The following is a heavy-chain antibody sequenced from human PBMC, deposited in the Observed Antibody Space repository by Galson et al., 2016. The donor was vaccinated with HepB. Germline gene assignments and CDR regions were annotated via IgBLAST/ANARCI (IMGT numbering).Heavy chain of an antibody. D-gene: IGHD3-9*01. CDR1: GFTFSSYA. CDR3: AKSVLEYDILTGYYRRGADY. CDR2: SGSGGPT. J-gene: IGHJ4*02. Sequence: SLRLSCAASGFTFSSYAMSWVRQAPGKGLEWVSSSGSGGPTYYADSVKGRFTISRNNSTNTLFLQMTSLRADDTAVYYCAKSVLEYDILTGYYRRGADYWGQGTLVTVSS. V-gene: IGHV3-23*01.